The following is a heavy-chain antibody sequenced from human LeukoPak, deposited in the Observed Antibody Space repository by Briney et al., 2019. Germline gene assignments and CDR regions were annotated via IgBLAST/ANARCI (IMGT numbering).Heavy chain of an antibody. CDR1: GFNFSNYW. D-gene: IGHD4-23*01. CDR3: ARGRPHGNDY. J-gene: IGHJ4*02. CDR2: IASDGSST. Sequence: GGSLRLSCVASGFNFSNYWMIWVRQAPGKGLVWVSRIASDGSSTTYADSVKGRFSISRDNAKNTLYLQMNSLRVEDTAVYYCARGRPHGNDYWGQGTLVTVSS. V-gene: IGHV3-74*01.